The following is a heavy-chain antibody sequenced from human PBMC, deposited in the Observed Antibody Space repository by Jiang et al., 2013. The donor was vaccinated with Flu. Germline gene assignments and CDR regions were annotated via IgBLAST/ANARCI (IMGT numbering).Heavy chain of an antibody. V-gene: IGHV4-34*01. J-gene: IGHJ5*02. CDR3: ARAPFGYGNNWFDP. D-gene: IGHD3-16*01. CDR1: GGSFSGYY. CDR2: INHSGST. Sequence: LLKPSETLSLTCAVYGGSFSGYYWSWIRQPPGKGLEWIGEINHSGSTNYNPSLKSRVTISVDTSKNQFSLKLSSVTAADTAVYYCARAPFGYGNNWFDPWGQGDPGHRLL.